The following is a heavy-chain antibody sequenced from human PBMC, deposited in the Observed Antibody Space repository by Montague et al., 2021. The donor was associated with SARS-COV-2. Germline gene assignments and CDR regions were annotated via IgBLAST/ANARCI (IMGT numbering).Heavy chain of an antibody. CDR2: IDWDGDK. CDR1: GASISSYDW. D-gene: IGHD1-26*01. J-gene: IGHJ4*02. Sequence: TLSLTCSVSGASISSYDWSWIRQPPGKALEWLARIDWDGDKDFSTSLKTRLTVSRDTSKNQVVLTMTNMDPGDTATYYCARTSPYSGSYKEFDYWGQGVLVTVSS. V-gene: IGHV2-70*11. CDR3: ARTSPYSGSYKEFDY.